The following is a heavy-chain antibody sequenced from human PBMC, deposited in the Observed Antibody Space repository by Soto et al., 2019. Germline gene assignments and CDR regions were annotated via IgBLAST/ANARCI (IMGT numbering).Heavy chain of an antibody. D-gene: IGHD4-17*01. CDR1: GGTFSSYT. CDR3: ARDLNYGDYVGAFDI. J-gene: IGHJ3*02. V-gene: IGHV1-69*04. Sequence: SVKVSCKDSGGTFSSYTIRWVRQAPRQGLEWMGRIIPILGIANYAQKFQGRVTITADKSTSTAYMELSSLRSEDTAVYYCARDLNYGDYVGAFDIWGQGTMVTV. CDR2: IIPILGIA.